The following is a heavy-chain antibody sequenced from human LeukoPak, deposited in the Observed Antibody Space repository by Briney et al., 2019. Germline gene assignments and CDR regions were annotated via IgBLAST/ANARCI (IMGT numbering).Heavy chain of an antibody. V-gene: IGHV3-30*03. J-gene: IGHJ4*02. D-gene: IGHD3-16*02. Sequence: GGSLRLSCAGSGFTFNNYGIHWVRQAPGKGLEWVAVISFDGSDKYYADSVKGRFTFSRDNAKNSLYLQMNSLRAEDTAVYYCARHRTASDYWGQGTLVTVSS. CDR1: GFTFNNYG. CDR3: ARHRTASDY. CDR2: ISFDGSDK.